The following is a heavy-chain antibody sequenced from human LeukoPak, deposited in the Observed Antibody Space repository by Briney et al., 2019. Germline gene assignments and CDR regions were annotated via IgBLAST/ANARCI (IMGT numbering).Heavy chain of an antibody. J-gene: IGHJ6*02. CDR2: IYHSGST. CDR1: GGSISSSNW. Sequence: SGTLSLTCAVSGGSISSSNWWSWVRQPPGKGLEWIGEIYHSGSTNYNPSLKSRVTISVDKSKNQFSLKLSSVTAADTAVYYCARVLYYGNYYYYGMDVWGQGTTVTVSS. V-gene: IGHV4-4*02. CDR3: ARVLYYGNYYYYGMDV. D-gene: IGHD3-10*01.